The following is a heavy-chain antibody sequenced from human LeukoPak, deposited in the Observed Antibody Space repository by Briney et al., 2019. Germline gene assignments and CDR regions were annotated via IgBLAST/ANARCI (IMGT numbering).Heavy chain of an antibody. V-gene: IGHV3-23*01. D-gene: IGHD3-22*01. Sequence: GGSLRLSCAASGFTFSSYAMSWVRQAPGKGLEWVSAISGSGGSTYYADSVKGRFTVSKDNSKNTLYIQMNSLRAEDTAVYYCATGGRYYYDQWGQGTLVTVSS. CDR3: ATGGRYYYDQ. CDR1: GFTFSSYA. CDR2: ISGSGGST. J-gene: IGHJ4*02.